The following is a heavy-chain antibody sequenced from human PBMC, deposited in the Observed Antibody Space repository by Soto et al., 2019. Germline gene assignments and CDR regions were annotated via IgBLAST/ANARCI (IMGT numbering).Heavy chain of an antibody. V-gene: IGHV4-30-4*01. J-gene: IGHJ4*02. CDR3: ARAGYWSSTSCYRSGEIDY. CDR1: GGSISSGDYY. D-gene: IGHD2-2*01. Sequence: SETLSLTCTVSGGSISSGDYYWSWIRQPPGKGLEWIGYIYYSGSTYYNPSLKSRVTISVDTSKNQFSLKLSSVTAADTAVYYCARAGYWSSTSCYRSGEIDYWGQGTLVTVSS. CDR2: IYYSGST.